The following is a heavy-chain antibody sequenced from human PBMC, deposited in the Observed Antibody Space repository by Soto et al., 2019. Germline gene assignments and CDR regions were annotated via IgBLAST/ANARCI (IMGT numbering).Heavy chain of an antibody. CDR1: GGSISSGDYY. Sequence: QVQLQESGPGLVEPSQTLSLTCTVSGGSISSGDYYWSWIRQPPGKGLEWIGYIYFSGSTYYNPSLRSRVTISLDTSKNQVSLKLSSVTVADTAVYYCARGAMTYYFDNWGQGTLVTVSS. CDR2: IYFSGST. V-gene: IGHV4-30-4*01. CDR3: ARGAMTYYFDN. J-gene: IGHJ4*02.